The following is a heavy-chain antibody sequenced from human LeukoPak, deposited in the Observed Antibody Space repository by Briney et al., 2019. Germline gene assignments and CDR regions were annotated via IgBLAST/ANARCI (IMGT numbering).Heavy chain of an antibody. J-gene: IGHJ4*02. CDR2: ISRSSSTI. CDR1: GFTFSSYS. V-gene: IGHV3-48*02. D-gene: IGHD3-10*01. CDR3: ARGFGSGTVFDY. Sequence: PGGSLRLSCAASGFTFSSYSMNCVRQAPGKGLEWVSYISRSSSTIYYADSVKGRFTISRDSAQNSLYLQMNSLRDEDTAVHYCARGFGSGTVFDYWGQGILVTVSS.